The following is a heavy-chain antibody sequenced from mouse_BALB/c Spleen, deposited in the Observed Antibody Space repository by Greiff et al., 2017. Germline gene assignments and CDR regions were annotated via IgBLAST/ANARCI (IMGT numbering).Heavy chain of an antibody. J-gene: IGHJ4*01. D-gene: IGHD1-1*02. V-gene: IGHV3-6*02. Sequence: EVKLQESGPGLVKPSQSLSLTCSVTGYSITSGYYWNWIRQFPGNKLEWMGYISYDGSNNYNPSLKNRISITRDTSKNQFFLKLNSVTTEDTATYYCANYDYYAMDYWGQGTSVTVSS. CDR1: GYSITSGYY. CDR2: ISYDGSN. CDR3: ANYDYYAMDY.